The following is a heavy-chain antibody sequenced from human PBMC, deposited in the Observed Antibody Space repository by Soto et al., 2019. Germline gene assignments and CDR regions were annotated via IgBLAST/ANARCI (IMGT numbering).Heavy chain of an antibody. CDR3: VSGRPSPLDY. J-gene: IGHJ4*02. CDR2: MSSDGSSK. CDR1: GFTFSTYG. D-gene: IGHD6-6*01. Sequence: QVQLVESGGGVVQPGRSLRLSCAASGFTFSTYGMYWVRQAPGKGLEWVATMSSDGSSKKYGDSVKDRFTISRDNSKDMLYLEVNSLRAEDTAMYYCVSGRPSPLDYWGQGTLVTVSS. V-gene: IGHV3-33*01.